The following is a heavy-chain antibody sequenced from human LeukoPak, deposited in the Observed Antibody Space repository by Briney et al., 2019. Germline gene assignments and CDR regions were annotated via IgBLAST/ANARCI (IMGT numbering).Heavy chain of an antibody. CDR1: GGSISSSNYY. CDR2: IYYSGST. J-gene: IGHJ4*02. CDR3: ARLAGGYFDY. V-gene: IGHV4-39*01. Sequence: SETLSLTCTVSGGSISSSNYYWGWIRQPPGKGLEWIGSIYYSGSTYYNPSLKSRVTISVDTSKNQFSLKPSSVTAADTAVYYCARLAGGYFDYWGQGTLVTVSS. D-gene: IGHD3-10*01.